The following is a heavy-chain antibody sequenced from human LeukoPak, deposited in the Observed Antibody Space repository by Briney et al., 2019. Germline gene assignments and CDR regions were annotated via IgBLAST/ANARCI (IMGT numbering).Heavy chain of an antibody. V-gene: IGHV3-15*01. CDR1: GFTFSSYA. D-gene: IGHD3-22*01. CDR3: TTGYYYDSSGYYQIPFWRY. J-gene: IGHJ4*02. CDR2: IKSKTDGGTT. Sequence: GGSLRLSCAASGFTFSSYAMSWVRQAPGKGLEWVGRIKSKTDGGTTDYAAPVKGRFTISRDDSKNTLYLQMNSLKTEDTAVYYCTTGYYYDSSGYYQIPFWRYWGQGTLVTVSS.